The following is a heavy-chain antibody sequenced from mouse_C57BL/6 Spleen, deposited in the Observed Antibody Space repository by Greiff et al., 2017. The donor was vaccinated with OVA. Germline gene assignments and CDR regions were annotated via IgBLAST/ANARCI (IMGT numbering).Heavy chain of an antibody. CDR3: ARNYGSSYWYFDV. CDR2: IDPSDSYT. V-gene: IGHV1-69*01. D-gene: IGHD1-1*01. Sequence: VQLQQPGAELVMPGASVKLSCKASGYTFTSYWMHWVKQRPGQGLEWIGEIDPSDSYTNYNQKFKGKSPSTVDKSSSTAYMQLSSLTSEDSAVYYGARNYGSSYWYFDVWGTGTTVTVSS. J-gene: IGHJ1*03. CDR1: GYTFTSYW.